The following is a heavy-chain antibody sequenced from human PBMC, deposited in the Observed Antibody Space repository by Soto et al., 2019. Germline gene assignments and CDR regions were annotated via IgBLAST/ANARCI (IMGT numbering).Heavy chain of an antibody. V-gene: IGHV4-34*01. CDR1: GGSFSGYY. J-gene: IGHJ6*02. CDR2: INHSGST. CDR3: ARLTGRKTFGYYYGMDV. D-gene: IGHD2-8*02. Sequence: SETLSLTCAVYGGSFSGYYWSWIRQPPGKGLEWIGEINHSGSTNYNPSLKSRVTISVDTSKNQFSLKLSSVAAADTAVYYCARLTGRKTFGYYYGMDVWGQGTRVTVSS.